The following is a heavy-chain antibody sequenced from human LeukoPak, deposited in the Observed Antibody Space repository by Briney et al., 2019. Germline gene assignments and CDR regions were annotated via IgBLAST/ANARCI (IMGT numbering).Heavy chain of an antibody. V-gene: IGHV3-21*01. D-gene: IGHD3-10*01. CDR3: ARAAVELWFGGGYHDAFDI. Sequence: PGGSLRLSCAASGFTFSSYSMNWVRQAPGKGLEWVSSISSSSYIYYADSVKGRFTISRDNAKSSLYLQMNSLRAEDTAVYYCARAAVELWFGGGYHDAFDIWGQGTMVTVSS. CDR2: ISSSSYI. CDR1: GFTFSSYS. J-gene: IGHJ3*02.